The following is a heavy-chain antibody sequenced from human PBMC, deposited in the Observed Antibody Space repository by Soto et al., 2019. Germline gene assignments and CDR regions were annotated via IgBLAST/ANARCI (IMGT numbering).Heavy chain of an antibody. V-gene: IGHV1-3*01. CDR2: INAGNGNT. CDR3: VRSSPRYYCYGMDV. CDR1: GYTFTSYA. D-gene: IGHD2-2*01. Sequence: ASVKVSCKASGYTFTSYAMHWVRQAPGQRLEWMGWINAGNGNTKYSQKFQGRVTITRDTSAGTAYMELSSLRSEDTAVYYCVRSSPRYYCYGMDVWGQGTTVTVSS. J-gene: IGHJ6*02.